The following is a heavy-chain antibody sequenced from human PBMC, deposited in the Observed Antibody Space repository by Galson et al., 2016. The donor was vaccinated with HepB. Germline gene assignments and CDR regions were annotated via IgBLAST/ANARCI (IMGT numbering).Heavy chain of an antibody. Sequence: SVKVSCKASGYTFTNYGIHWLRQAPGQGLEWMGWILAYNGNTNYAQQLQGRVTITTDTSTTTAYMDLRSLRSDDTAVYYCARSSRECTHTACYSGFDYWGQGTLVTVSS. J-gene: IGHJ4*02. V-gene: IGHV1-18*01. CDR1: GYTFTNYG. CDR2: ILAYNGNT. D-gene: IGHD2-15*01. CDR3: ARSSRECTHTACYSGFDY.